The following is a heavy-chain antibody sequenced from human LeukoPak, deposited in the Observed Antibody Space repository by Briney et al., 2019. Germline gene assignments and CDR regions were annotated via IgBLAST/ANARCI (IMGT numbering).Heavy chain of an antibody. D-gene: IGHD3-3*01. J-gene: IGHJ3*02. V-gene: IGHV3-49*04. Sequence: GGSLRLSCTASGFTFGDYAMSWVRQAPGKGLEWVGFIRSKAYGGTTEYAASVKGRFTISRDDSKSIAYLQMNSLKTEDTAVYYCTRNYDFWSGYFSHAFDIWGQGTMVTVSS. CDR2: IRSKAYGGTT. CDR3: TRNYDFWSGYFSHAFDI. CDR1: GFTFGDYA.